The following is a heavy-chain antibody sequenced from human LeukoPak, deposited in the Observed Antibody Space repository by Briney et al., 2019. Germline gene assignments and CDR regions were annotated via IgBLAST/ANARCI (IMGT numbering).Heavy chain of an antibody. J-gene: IGHJ4*02. CDR1: GFTFSSYA. Sequence: GRSLRLSCAASGFTFSSYAMHWVRQAPGKGLEWVAVISYDGSNKYYADSVKRRFTISRDNSKNTLYLQMNSLRAEDTAVYYCARDRAGKYFDYWGQGPLVTVSS. CDR3: ARDRAGKYFDY. CDR2: ISYDGSNK. D-gene: IGHD3-10*01. V-gene: IGHV3-30*04.